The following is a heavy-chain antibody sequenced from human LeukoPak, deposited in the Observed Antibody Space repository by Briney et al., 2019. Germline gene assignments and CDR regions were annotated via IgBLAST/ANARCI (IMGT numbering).Heavy chain of an antibody. Sequence: GGSLRLSCAASGFTFSSYSMNWVRQAPGKGLEWVSYISSSSSTIYYADSVKGRFTISRDNAKTSLYLQMNSLRAEDTAVYYCARDLSGVTGYTYGRGIDYWGQGTLVTVSS. CDR3: ARDLSGVTGYTYGRGIDY. CDR1: GFTFSSYS. CDR2: ISSSSSTI. D-gene: IGHD5-18*01. J-gene: IGHJ4*02. V-gene: IGHV3-48*04.